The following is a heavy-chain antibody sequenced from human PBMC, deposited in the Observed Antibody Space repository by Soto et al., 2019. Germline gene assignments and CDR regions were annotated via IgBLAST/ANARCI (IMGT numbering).Heavy chain of an antibody. CDR2: ISSSSSTI. D-gene: IGHD4-17*01. Sequence: GSLRLPCAASGFTFSSYSMNWVRQAPGKGLEWVSYISSSSSTIYYADSVKGRFTISRDNAKNSLYLQMNSLRAEDTAVYYCARDADDYGDYVLVKYFDYWGQGTLVTVSS. CDR3: ARDADDYGDYVLVKYFDY. J-gene: IGHJ4*02. CDR1: GFTFSSYS. V-gene: IGHV3-48*01.